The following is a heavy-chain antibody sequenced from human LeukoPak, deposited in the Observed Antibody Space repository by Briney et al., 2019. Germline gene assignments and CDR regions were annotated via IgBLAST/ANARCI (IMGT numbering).Heavy chain of an antibody. CDR2: IYSGGST. CDR1: GLPFSTYW. CDR3: ARLIDYGGRYFDY. J-gene: IGHJ4*02. V-gene: IGHV3-66*04. Sequence: GGSLRLSCAASGLPFSTYWMSWVRQAPGKGLEWVSVIYSGGSTYYADSVKGRFTISRDNSKNTLYLQMNSLRAEDTAVYYCARLIDYGGRYFDYWGQGTLVTVSS. D-gene: IGHD4-23*01.